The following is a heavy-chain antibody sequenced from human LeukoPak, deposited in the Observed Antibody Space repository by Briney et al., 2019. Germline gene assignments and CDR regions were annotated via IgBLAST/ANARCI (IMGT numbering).Heavy chain of an antibody. D-gene: IGHD3-22*01. CDR1: GFTFSSYW. J-gene: IGHJ4*02. CDR3: ARDTRYYYDSSGYYATDY. CDR2: KKQDGSEK. Sequence: GGSLRLSCAASGFTFSSYWMSWVRQAPGKGLEWVANKKQDGSEKYYVDSVKGRFTISRDNAKNSLYLQMNSLRAEDTAVYYCARDTRYYYDSSGYYATDYWGQGTLVTVSS. V-gene: IGHV3-7*01.